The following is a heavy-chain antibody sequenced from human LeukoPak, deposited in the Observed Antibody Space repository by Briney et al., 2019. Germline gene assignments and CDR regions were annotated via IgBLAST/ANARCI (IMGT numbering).Heavy chain of an antibody. CDR1: GYTFTSYY. Sequence: ASVKVSCKASGYTFTSYYIHWVRQAPGQGLEWMGISNPSGGSTRYAQRFQGRVTMTSDTSTSTVYLELSSLRSEDTAVYYCTREAGYGDFDYWGQRTLVSVSS. J-gene: IGHJ4*02. CDR3: TREAGYGDFDY. D-gene: IGHD4-17*01. V-gene: IGHV1-46*01. CDR2: SNPSGGST.